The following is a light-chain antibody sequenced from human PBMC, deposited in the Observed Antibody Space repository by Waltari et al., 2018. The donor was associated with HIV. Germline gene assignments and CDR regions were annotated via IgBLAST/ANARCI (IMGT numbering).Light chain of an antibody. CDR3: QQRSNWPPL. V-gene: IGKV3-11*01. CDR1: TSVSSY. Sequence: EIVLTQSPATLSLSPGDRATLSCRARTSVSSYLHWYQQKPGQSPRLLIYDASTRATGITSRFSCSGSGTDFTLTISSLETEDFAVYYCQQRSNWPPLFGGGTKVEIK. J-gene: IGKJ4*02. CDR2: DAS.